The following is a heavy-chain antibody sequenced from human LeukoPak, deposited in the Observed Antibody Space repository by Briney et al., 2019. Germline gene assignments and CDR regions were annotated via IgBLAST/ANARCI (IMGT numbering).Heavy chain of an antibody. J-gene: IGHJ5*02. CDR3: ARADCSGSTCYLRRSWFDP. D-gene: IGHD2-2*01. V-gene: IGHV3-21*01. CDR2: ISTSSRYI. Sequence: PGGSLRLSCAASGFTLSTFDMNWVRQAPGKWLEWVSSISTSSRYIYYRDSVKGRFTISRDDAKNSLYLQMNSLRVEDTAVYYCARADCSGSTCYLRRSWFDPWGQGTLVTVSS. CDR1: GFTLSTFD.